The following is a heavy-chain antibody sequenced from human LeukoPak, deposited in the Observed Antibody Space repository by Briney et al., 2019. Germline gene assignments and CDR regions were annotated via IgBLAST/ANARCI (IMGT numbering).Heavy chain of an antibody. CDR2: IKSKTDGGTT. J-gene: IGHJ4*02. V-gene: IGHV3-15*07. CDR1: GFTFSNAW. Sequence: GGSLRLSCAASGFTFSNAWMNWVRQAPGKGLEWVGHIKSKTDGGTTDYAAPVKGRFTISRDDSKNTLYLQMNSLKTEDTAVYYCTIRETGADYWGQGTLVTVSS. CDR3: TIRETGADY.